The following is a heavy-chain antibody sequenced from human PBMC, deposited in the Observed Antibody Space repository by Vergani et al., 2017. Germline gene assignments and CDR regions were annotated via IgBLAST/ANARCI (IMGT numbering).Heavy chain of an antibody. CDR3: TRHGTTVVKDAFDI. D-gene: IGHD4-23*01. CDR1: GFTFSSYG. J-gene: IGHJ3*02. V-gene: IGHV3-30*02. Sequence: QVQLVESGGGVVQPGGSLRLSCAASGFTFSSYGMHWVRQAPGKGLEWVAFIRYDGSNKYYADSVKGRFTISRDNSKNTLYLQMNSLRAEDTAVYYCTRHGTTVVKDAFDIWGRGTMVTVSS. CDR2: IRYDGSNK.